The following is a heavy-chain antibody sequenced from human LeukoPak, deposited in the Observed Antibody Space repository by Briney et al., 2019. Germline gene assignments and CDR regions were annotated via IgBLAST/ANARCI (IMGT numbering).Heavy chain of an antibody. D-gene: IGHD4-11*01. CDR1: GYSISSGYY. V-gene: IGHV4-38-2*02. Sequence: SETLSLTCTVSGYSISSGYYWGWIRQPPGKGLEWIGSIYHSGSTYYNPSLKSRVTISVDTSKNQFSLKLSSVTAADTAVYYCARDDYSNPIDYWGQGTLVTVSS. CDR2: IYHSGST. J-gene: IGHJ4*02. CDR3: ARDDYSNPIDY.